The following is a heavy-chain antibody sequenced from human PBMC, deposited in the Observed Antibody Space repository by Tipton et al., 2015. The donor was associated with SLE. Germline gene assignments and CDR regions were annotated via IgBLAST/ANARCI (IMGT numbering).Heavy chain of an antibody. CDR3: ARGLSSSWYRPYYYGMDV. J-gene: IGHJ6*02. V-gene: IGHV4-59*08. D-gene: IGHD6-13*01. CDR1: GDSMSRYY. CDR2: IYYSGST. Sequence: TLSLTCSVSGDSMSRYYWSWIRQPPGKGLEWIGYIYYSGSTYYNPSLKSRVTISLDTSKNHFSLKLSSVTAADTAVYYCARGLSSSWYRPYYYGMDVWGRGTTVTVSS.